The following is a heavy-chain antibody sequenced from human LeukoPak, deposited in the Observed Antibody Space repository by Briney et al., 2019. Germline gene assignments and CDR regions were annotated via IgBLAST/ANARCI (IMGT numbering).Heavy chain of an antibody. D-gene: IGHD3-10*01. J-gene: IGHJ4*02. CDR1: GFTVSSNY. CDR3: ARDPCYGSGFDY. Sequence: QTGGSLRLSCAASGFTVSSNYMSWVRQAPGKGLEWVSVIYSGGSTYYADSVKGRFTISRDNSKNTPYLQMNSMRAEDTAVYYCARDPCYGSGFDYWGEGTLVTVSS. V-gene: IGHV3-66*01. CDR2: IYSGGST.